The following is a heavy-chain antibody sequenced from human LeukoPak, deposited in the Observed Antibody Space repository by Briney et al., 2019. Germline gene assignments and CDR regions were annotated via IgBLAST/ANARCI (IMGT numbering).Heavy chain of an antibody. CDR3: ARQTGSGLFILP. CDR1: GGSISSYY. V-gene: IGHV4-59*08. J-gene: IGHJ4*02. D-gene: IGHD3/OR15-3a*01. Sequence: PSETLSLTCTVSGGSISSYYWSWIRQPPGKGLEWIGYIYYSGSTNYNPSLKSRVTISVDKSKNQFSLKLNSVTAADTAVYYCARQTGSGLFILPGGQGTLVTVSS. CDR2: IYYSGST.